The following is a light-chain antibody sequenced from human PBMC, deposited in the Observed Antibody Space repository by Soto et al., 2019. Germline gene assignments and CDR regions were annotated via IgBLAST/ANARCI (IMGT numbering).Light chain of an antibody. V-gene: IGKV1-39*01. CDR3: QQNYRSPRT. J-gene: IGKJ1*01. CDR2: AAS. Sequence: DIEMTQSPSPLSASLGDRVTITCRASQSINNYLNWYQQKPGKAPRVLIYAASTLPSGVPSRFSGSGSGTDFTLTISSLQPEDFAAYDGQQNYRSPRTFGRGTKVDIK. CDR1: QSINNY.